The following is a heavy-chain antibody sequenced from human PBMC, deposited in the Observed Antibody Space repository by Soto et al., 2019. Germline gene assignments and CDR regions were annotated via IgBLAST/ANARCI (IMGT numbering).Heavy chain of an antibody. CDR3: ARAREDSSGLFDY. J-gene: IGHJ4*02. D-gene: IGHD3-22*01. CDR2: INPKSGYT. CDR1: GYTFTGDY. V-gene: IGHV1-2*02. Sequence: QVQLVQSGAEVKKPGASVSVSCKASGYTFTGDYLHWVRQAPGQGLEWMAWINPKSGYTKSARNFQRRVTLTRYTSISTAYMDLSRMTSDDTAVYYCARAREDSSGLFDYWGQGTLVTVSS.